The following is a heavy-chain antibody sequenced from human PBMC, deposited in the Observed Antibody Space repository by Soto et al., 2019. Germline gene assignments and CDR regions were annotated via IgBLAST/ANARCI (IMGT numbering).Heavy chain of an antibody. CDR2: IIPIFGTA. D-gene: IGHD7-27*01. CDR1: GGTFSSYA. Sequence: ASVKVSCKASGGTFSSYAISWVRQATGQGLEWMGGIIPIFGTANYAQKFQGRVTITADESTSTAYMELSSLRSEDTAVYYCAREDKQTGHFDYWGQGTLVTVSS. CDR3: AREDKQTGHFDY. V-gene: IGHV1-69*13. J-gene: IGHJ4*02.